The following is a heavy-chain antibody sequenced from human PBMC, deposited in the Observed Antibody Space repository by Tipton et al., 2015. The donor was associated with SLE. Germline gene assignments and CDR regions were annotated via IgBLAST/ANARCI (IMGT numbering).Heavy chain of an antibody. Sequence: TLSLTCTVSGGSVSSGSYYWNWFRQPPGKGLEWIGYIYYSGSTNYNPSLKSRVTISVDTSKNQFSLKLTSVTAADTAVYYCARGGTARTLLSWGQGTLVTVS. V-gene: IGHV4-61*01. CDR1: GGSVSSGSYY. D-gene: IGHD3-16*01. CDR2: IYYSGST. CDR3: ARGGTARTLLS. J-gene: IGHJ4*02.